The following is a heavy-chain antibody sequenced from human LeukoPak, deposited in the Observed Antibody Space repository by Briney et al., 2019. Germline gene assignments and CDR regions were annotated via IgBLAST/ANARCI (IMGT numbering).Heavy chain of an antibody. Sequence: SQTLSLTCSVSGVSISSGSHCWTWIRQPAGKGLEWIGRIYSSGNISSNPSLRSRLTMSVDTSKNQFSLKLSSVTAADTAVYYCARDVSLDYFDYWGQGTLVTVSS. J-gene: IGHJ4*02. V-gene: IGHV4-61*02. CDR2: IYSSGNI. CDR3: ARDVSLDYFDY. CDR1: GVSISSGSHC.